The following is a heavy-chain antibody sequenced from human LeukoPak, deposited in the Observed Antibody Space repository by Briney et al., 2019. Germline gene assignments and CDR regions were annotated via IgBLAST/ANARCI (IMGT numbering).Heavy chain of an antibody. V-gene: IGHV3-23*01. CDR2: ITGSSDTR. D-gene: IGHD4-17*01. Sequence: GGSLRLSCVASGITFRNYAVTWVRQAPGKGLEWVSSITGSSDTRRYADSVKGRFTISRDNSVDTLYLQMNSLSAEDTAIYYCGKDPNGDYIGAFDFWGRGTMVTVSS. J-gene: IGHJ3*01. CDR3: GKDPNGDYIGAFDF. CDR1: GITFRNYA.